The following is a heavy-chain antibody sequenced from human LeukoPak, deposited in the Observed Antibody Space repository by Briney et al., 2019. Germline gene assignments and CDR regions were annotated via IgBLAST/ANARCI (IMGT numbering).Heavy chain of an antibody. CDR1: DGSFSGYY. V-gene: IGHV4-34*01. J-gene: IGHJ5*02. CDR3: ARHPSGRMWLQQGGWFDP. CDR2: INHSGST. D-gene: IGHD5-24*01. Sequence: PSETLSLTCAVYDGSFSGYYWSWIRQPPGKGLEWIGEINHSGSTNYNPSLKSRVTISVDTSKNQFSLKLTSVTAADTAVYYCARHPSGRMWLQQGGWFDPWGQGTLVTVSS.